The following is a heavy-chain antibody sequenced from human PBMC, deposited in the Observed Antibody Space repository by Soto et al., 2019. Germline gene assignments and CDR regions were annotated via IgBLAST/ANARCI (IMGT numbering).Heavy chain of an antibody. CDR1: GFAFSTYA. CDR2: ISDSGGRT. V-gene: IGHV3-23*01. J-gene: IGHJ6*02. D-gene: IGHD2-2*03. CDR3: AKGFGYCSSSTCQPPYGMDV. Sequence: GGSLRLSCAASGFAFSTYAITFFRHSACKGLDWVSSISDSGGRTHYADSVKGRFTISRDNSKNTLYLHMNSLRVDDTAVYYCAKGFGYCSSSTCQPPYGMDVWGQGTTVTVSS.